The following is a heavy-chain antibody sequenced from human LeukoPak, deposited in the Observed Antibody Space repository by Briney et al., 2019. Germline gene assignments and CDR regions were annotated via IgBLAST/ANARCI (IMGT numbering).Heavy chain of an antibody. CDR2: IKQDETEK. J-gene: IGHJ1*01. CDR3: ARGPYYYDSSGYWLEYFQH. Sequence: PGESLRLSCTASGFTFSNFWMGWVRQAPGKGLEWVANIKQDETEKFYLGSVKGRFTISRDNAKNSLYLQMNSLRAEDTAVYYCARGPYYYDSSGYWLEYFQHWGQGTLVTVSS. V-gene: IGHV3-7*01. CDR1: GFTFSNFW. D-gene: IGHD3-22*01.